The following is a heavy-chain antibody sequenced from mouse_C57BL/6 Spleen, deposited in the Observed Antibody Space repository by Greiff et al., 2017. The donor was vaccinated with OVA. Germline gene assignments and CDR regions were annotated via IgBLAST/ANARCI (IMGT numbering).Heavy chain of an antibody. Sequence: VQLQQPGAELVKPGASVKMSCKASGYTFTSYWITWVKQRPGQGLEWIGDIYPGSGSTNYNEKFKSKATLTVDTSSSTAYMQLSSLTSEDSAVYYCARGRPVVAKGPYYYAMDYWGQGTSVTVSS. CDR3: ARGRPVVAKGPYYYAMDY. CDR1: GYTFTSYW. J-gene: IGHJ4*01. V-gene: IGHV1-55*01. CDR2: IYPGSGST. D-gene: IGHD1-1*01.